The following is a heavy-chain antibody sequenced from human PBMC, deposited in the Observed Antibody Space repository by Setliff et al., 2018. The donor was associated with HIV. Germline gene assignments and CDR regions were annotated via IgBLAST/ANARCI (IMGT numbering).Heavy chain of an antibody. J-gene: IGHJ4*02. Sequence: SETLSLTCTVSGGSISSYYWSWIRQPAGKGLEWIGHVYTSGSTNFNPSLESRVTVSVDTSKNQFSLKLSSVTAADTAIYYCARATPGGTYFPYNFDYWGQGSLVTVSS. CDR3: ARATPGGTYFPYNFDY. CDR1: GGSISSYY. D-gene: IGHD1-26*01. V-gene: IGHV4-4*07. CDR2: VYTSGST.